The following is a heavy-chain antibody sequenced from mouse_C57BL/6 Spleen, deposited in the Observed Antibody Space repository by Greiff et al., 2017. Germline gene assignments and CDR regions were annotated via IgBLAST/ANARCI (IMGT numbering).Heavy chain of an antibody. D-gene: IGHD1-1*01. CDR1: GFNINNTH. CDR2: IDPANGNT. CDR3: GSTTGVARAMDC. Sequence: EVQPQQSVAELVRPGASVKLSCTASGFNINNTHMHWVKQRPEQGLEWVGRIDPANGNTKYDPKFQGKATITADTSTHTAYLQRSSLTSEDTAIYYGGSTTGVARAMDCWGQGTSVTVSS. J-gene: IGHJ4*01. V-gene: IGHV14-3*01.